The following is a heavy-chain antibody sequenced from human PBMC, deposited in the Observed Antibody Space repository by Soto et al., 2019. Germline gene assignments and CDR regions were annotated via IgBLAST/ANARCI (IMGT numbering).Heavy chain of an antibody. D-gene: IGHD2-2*01. Sequence: SEALSLTCTVSGGSISSYYWSWIRQPPGKGLEWIGYIYYSGSTNYNPSLKSRVTISVDTSKNQFSLKLSSVTAADTAVYYCARGYCSSTSCYTFDYWGQGTLVTVSS. J-gene: IGHJ4*02. CDR2: IYYSGST. CDR3: ARGYCSSTSCYTFDY. CDR1: GGSISSYY. V-gene: IGHV4-59*01.